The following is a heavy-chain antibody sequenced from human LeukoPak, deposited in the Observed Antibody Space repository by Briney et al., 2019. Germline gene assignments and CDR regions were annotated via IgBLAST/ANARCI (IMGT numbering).Heavy chain of an antibody. CDR1: GFTFSSYE. CDR3: ARDPSSGWYLKGWFDP. J-gene: IGHJ5*02. D-gene: IGHD6-19*01. CDR2: ISSSSNYI. Sequence: GGSLRLSCAASGFTFSSYEMNWVRQAPGKGLEWVTSISSSSNYIYYADSVKGRFTISRDNAKNSLYLQMNSLRAEDTAVYYCARDPSSGWYLKGWFDPWGQGTLVTVSS. V-gene: IGHV3-21*01.